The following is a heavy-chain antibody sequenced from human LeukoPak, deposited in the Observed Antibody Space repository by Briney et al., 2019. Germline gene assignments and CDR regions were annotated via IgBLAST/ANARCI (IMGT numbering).Heavy chain of an antibody. Sequence: PGGSLRLSCAASGFTFSSYEMNWVRQAPGKGLEWVSYISSSGSTIYYADPVKGRFTISRDNAKNSLYLQVNSLRAEDTAVYYCARGPSSTNLLWFGYWGQGTLVTVSS. CDR1: GFTFSSYE. J-gene: IGHJ4*02. D-gene: IGHD2-2*01. V-gene: IGHV3-48*03. CDR2: ISSSGSTI. CDR3: ARGPSSTNLLWFGY.